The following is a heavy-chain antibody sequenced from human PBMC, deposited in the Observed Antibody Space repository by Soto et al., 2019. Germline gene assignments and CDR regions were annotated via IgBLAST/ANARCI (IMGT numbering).Heavy chain of an antibody. CDR3: ARESGDPYCGCYFYSDFYY. J-gene: IGHJ4*02. D-gene: IGHD2-21*02. Sequence: EVQLVESGGGLVQPGGSLRLSCAASGFTFSSYEMNWVRQAPGKGLEWVSYISSSGSTIYYADSVKGRFTISRDNAKNSLYLQMNSLRAEDTAVYYCARESGDPYCGCYFYSDFYYWGQGNLVTVSS. V-gene: IGHV3-48*03. CDR1: GFTFSSYE. CDR2: ISSSGSTI.